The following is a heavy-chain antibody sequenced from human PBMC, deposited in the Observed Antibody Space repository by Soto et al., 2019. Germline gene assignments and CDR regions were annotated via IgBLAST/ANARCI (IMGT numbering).Heavy chain of an antibody. Sequence: QVQLVESGGGVVQPGRSLRLSCAASGFTFSSYGMHWVRQAPGKGLEWVAVISYDGSDKYYADSVKGRFTISRDNSKNTLYLQMNSLRAEDTAVYYCARPPSKSEAGTWGDYWGQGTLVTVSS. CDR2: ISYDGSDK. CDR3: ARPPSKSEAGTWGDY. CDR1: GFTFSSYG. V-gene: IGHV3-30*03. J-gene: IGHJ4*02. D-gene: IGHD6-13*01.